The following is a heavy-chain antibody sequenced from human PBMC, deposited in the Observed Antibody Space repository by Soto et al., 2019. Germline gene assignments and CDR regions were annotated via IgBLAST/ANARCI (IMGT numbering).Heavy chain of an antibody. CDR2: INSDGSST. V-gene: IGHV3-74*01. Sequence: GGFLRLSCAASGFTFSSYWMHWVRQAPGKGLVWVSRINSDGSSTSYADSVKGRFTISRDNAKNTLYLQMNSLRAEDTAVYYCARVADCSRTSCYGAFDIWGQGTMVTVSS. D-gene: IGHD2-2*01. CDR3: ARVADCSRTSCYGAFDI. CDR1: GFTFSSYW. J-gene: IGHJ3*02.